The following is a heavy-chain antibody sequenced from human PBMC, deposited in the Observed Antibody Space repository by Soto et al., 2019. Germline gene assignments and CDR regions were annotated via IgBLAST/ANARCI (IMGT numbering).Heavy chain of an antibody. CDR2: VSGSGDST. J-gene: IGHJ6*02. CDR1: GFTFSSYA. CDR3: AKSRYSSTWYGMDV. V-gene: IGHV3-23*01. D-gene: IGHD3-9*01. Sequence: VGSLRLSCAASGFTFSSYAMNWVRQAPGKGLDWVSAVSGSGDSTYYGDSVRGRFTISRDNSKNTLYLQMNSLRAEDTAVYYCAKSRYSSTWYGMDVWGQGITVTVSS.